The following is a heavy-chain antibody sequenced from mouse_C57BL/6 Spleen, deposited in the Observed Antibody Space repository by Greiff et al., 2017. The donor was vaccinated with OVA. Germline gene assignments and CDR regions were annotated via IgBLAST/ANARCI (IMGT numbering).Heavy chain of an antibody. Sequence: QVQLQQPGAELVKPGASVKMSCKASGYTFTSYWITWVKQRPGQGLEWIGDIYPGSGSTNYNEKFKSKATLTVDTSSSTAYMQLSSLTSAYSAVSFCSRTGTGHCAIGYWGHGTSVSVSS. CDR2: IYPGSGST. CDR3: SRTGTGHCAIGY. V-gene: IGHV1-55*01. D-gene: IGHD4-1*01. CDR1: GYTFTSYW. J-gene: IGHJ4*01.